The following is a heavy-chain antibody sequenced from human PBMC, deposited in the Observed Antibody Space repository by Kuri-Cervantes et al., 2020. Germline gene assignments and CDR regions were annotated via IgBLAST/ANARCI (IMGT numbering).Heavy chain of an antibody. CDR2: ISSSSSTI. CDR3: ARESDTTDFWSGYNL. Sequence: GESLKISCAASGFTFSTYSMNWVRQAPGKGLEWVSYISSSSSTIYHADSAKGRFTISRDNAKNSLYLQMNSLRVEDTAVYYCARESDTTDFWSGYNLWGQGTMVTVSS. J-gene: IGHJ4*02. V-gene: IGHV3-48*01. CDR1: GFTFSTYS. D-gene: IGHD3-3*01.